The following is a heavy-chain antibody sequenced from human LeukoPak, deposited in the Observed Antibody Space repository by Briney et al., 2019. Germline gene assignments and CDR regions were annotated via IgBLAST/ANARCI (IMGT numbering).Heavy chain of an antibody. CDR3: ANPLIHTMRGAFDI. CDR2: ISGSGGST. J-gene: IGHJ3*02. V-gene: IGHV3-23*01. Sequence: HSGGSLRLSCAASGFTFSGYAMSWVRQAPGKGLEWVSAISGSGGSTYYADSVKGRFTISRDNSKNTLYLQMNSLRAEDTAVYYCANPLIHTMRGAFDIWGQGTMVTVSS. D-gene: IGHD3-22*01. CDR1: GFTFSGYA.